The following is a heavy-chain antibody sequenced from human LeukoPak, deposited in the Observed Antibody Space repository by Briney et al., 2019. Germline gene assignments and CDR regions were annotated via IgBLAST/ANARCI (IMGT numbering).Heavy chain of an antibody. CDR3: AKGSYYDSSGSFYFDY. J-gene: IGHJ4*02. CDR1: GFTFSNYA. CDR2: ISAGGGVT. Sequence: GGSLRLSCAVSGFTFSNYAMVWVRQAPGKGLDWVSSISAGGGVTSNADSVKGRFTISRDNSKNTLYVQVNSLGTEDTAAYYCAKGSYYDSSGSFYFDYWGQGTLVTVSS. D-gene: IGHD3-22*01. V-gene: IGHV3-23*01.